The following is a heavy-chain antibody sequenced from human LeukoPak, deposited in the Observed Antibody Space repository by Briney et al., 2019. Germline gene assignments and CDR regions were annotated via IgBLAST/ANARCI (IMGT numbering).Heavy chain of an antibody. V-gene: IGHV1-8*01. J-gene: IGHJ6*03. Sequence: ASVKVSCKASGYTFTSYDINWVRQATGQGLEWMGWMNPNSGNTGYAQKFQGRVTMTRNTSISTAYMELSSLRSEDTAVYYCARTLAGTPYYYYYYMDVRGKGTTVTVSS. CDR3: ARTLAGTPYYYYYYMDV. CDR1: GYTFTSYD. CDR2: MNPNSGNT. D-gene: IGHD1-26*01.